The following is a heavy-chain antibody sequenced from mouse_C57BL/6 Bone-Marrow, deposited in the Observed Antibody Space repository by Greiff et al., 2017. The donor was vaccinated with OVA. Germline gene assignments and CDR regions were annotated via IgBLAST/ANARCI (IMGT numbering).Heavy chain of an antibody. V-gene: IGHV3-6*01. Sequence: VQLQQSGPGLVKPSQSLSLTCSVTGYSITSGYYWDWIRQFPGNKLEWMGYISYDGSNNYNPSLKNRISITRDTSKNQFFLKLNSVTTEDTATYYCARWLGRYFDVWGTGTTVTVSS. CDR2: ISYDGSN. CDR1: GYSITSGYY. D-gene: IGHD4-1*01. J-gene: IGHJ1*03. CDR3: ARWLGRYFDV.